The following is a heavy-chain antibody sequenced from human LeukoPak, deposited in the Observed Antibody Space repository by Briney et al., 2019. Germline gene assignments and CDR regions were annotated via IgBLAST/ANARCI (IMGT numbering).Heavy chain of an antibody. D-gene: IGHD3-9*01. CDR2: VSDSGAST. CDR3: ARGDDILTGILDY. V-gene: IGHV3-23*01. Sequence: GGSLRLSCAASGFTFSSYAMIWVRQAPGKGLEWISVVSDSGASTYYADSVKGRFTISRDNSRNTLYLQMNSLRAEDTAVYYCARGDDILTGILDYWGQGTLVTVSS. J-gene: IGHJ4*02. CDR1: GFTFSSYA.